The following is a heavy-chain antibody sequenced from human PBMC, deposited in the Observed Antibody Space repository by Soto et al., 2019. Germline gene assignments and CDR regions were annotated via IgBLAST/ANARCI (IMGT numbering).Heavy chain of an antibody. CDR1: GGTFSTYT. V-gene: IGHV1-69*08. Sequence: QVQLVQSGAEVKKPGSSVKVSCKASGGTFSTYTITWVRPAPGQGLEWMGRIIPIIGIINYAQKFQGRVTITADKFTGTAYMELTRLRSDDTAVYYCAGDPDSHYNASHVYSYPWGQGTLVTVSS. J-gene: IGHJ5*02. CDR3: AGDPDSHYNASHVYSYP. D-gene: IGHD3-22*01. CDR2: IIPIIGII.